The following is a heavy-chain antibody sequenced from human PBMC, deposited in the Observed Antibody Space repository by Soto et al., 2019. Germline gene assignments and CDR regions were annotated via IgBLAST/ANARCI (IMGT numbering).Heavy chain of an antibody. CDR1: GGTFSSYA. V-gene: IGHV1-69*12. CDR3: AARDPEGTMIVASPFGH. Sequence: QVQLVQSGAEVKKPGSSVKVSCKASGGTFSSYAISWVRQAPGQGLEWMGGISPIFGTANYEQKFQGRVTITADESTSTAYMELSSLRSEDTAVYYCAARDPEGTMIVASPFGHWGQGTLVTVSS. CDR2: ISPIFGTA. D-gene: IGHD3-22*01. J-gene: IGHJ1*01.